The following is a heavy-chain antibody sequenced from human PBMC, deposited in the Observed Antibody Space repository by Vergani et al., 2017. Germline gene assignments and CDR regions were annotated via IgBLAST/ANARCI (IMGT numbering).Heavy chain of an antibody. CDR1: GGSISSNFYY. J-gene: IGHJ6*02. CDR2: ISSSGSS. CDR3: ARVMYRDEASTGYRLEGMDI. Sequence: QLHLQESGPGLVKPSETLSLTCTVSGGSISSNFYYWGWIRQSPGKGLEWIGSISSSGSSYSNPSLQSRVTMSVDTSTNQVSLKLSSVTAADTALYYCARVMYRDEASTGYRLEGMDIWGQGTTVTISS. V-gene: IGHV4-39*01. D-gene: IGHD3-9*01.